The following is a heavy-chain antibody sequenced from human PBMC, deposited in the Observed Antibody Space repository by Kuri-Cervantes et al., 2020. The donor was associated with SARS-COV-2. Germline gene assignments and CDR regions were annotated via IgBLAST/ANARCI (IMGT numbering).Heavy chain of an antibody. CDR3: ARVRYCSSTSCRLGWYFDL. D-gene: IGHD2-2*01. CDR1: GYFISSGYY. J-gene: IGHJ2*01. CDR2: IYHSGST. Sequence: SETLSLTCTVSGYFISSGYYWGWIRQPPGKGLEWIGSIYHSGSTYYNPSLKSRVTISVDTSKNQFSLKLSSVTAADTAVYYCARVRYCSSTSCRLGWYFDLWGRGTLVTVSS. V-gene: IGHV4-38-2*02.